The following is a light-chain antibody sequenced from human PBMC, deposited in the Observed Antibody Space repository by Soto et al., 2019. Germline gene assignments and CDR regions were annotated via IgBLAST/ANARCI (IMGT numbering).Light chain of an antibody. Sequence: DIQMTQSPSSLSAAVGYRVTITCRASRTICTYLNWYQQRPGTAPTLLIYAASTLQSGVPSRFNGSESGTDLTLLIRSLQPEDFATYYCQQSNGIPYTFGQGTKLEI. J-gene: IGKJ2*01. V-gene: IGKV1-39*01. CDR2: AAS. CDR3: QQSNGIPYT. CDR1: RTICTY.